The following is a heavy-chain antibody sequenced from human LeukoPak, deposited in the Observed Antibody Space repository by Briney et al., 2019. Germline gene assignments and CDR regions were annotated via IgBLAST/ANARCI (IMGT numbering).Heavy chain of an antibody. Sequence: GWSLRLSCVASGFTIRSSYMSWVRRPPGKGLEWVSVIYSGGRTYYAGSVKGRFTISRDNSKNTLYFQLNSLRGEDTAEYYCASQTTVKYYFDYWGQGTLVTVSS. CDR2: IYSGGRT. J-gene: IGHJ4*02. CDR3: ASQTTVKYYFDY. V-gene: IGHV3-53*01. D-gene: IGHD4-17*01. CDR1: GFTIRSSY.